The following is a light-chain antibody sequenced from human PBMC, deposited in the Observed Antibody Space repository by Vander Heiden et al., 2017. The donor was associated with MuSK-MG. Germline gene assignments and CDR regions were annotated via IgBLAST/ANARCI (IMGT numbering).Light chain of an antibody. V-gene: IGKV1-5*03. CDR3: QQDNSYLVT. Sequence: DIQMTQSPSTLSASVGDRVTITCRASQSISSWLAWYQQKPGKAPKLLIYKASSLESGVPSRFSGSGSGTEFTLTISSLQPDDFATYYCQQDNSYLVTFGPGTKVDIK. J-gene: IGKJ3*01. CDR1: QSISSW. CDR2: KAS.